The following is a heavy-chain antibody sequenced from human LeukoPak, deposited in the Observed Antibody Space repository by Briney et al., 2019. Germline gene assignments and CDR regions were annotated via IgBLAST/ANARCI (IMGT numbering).Heavy chain of an antibody. V-gene: IGHV4-39*01. J-gene: IGHJ4*02. Sequence: SETLSLTCTVSGGSISSSSYFWGWIRQPPGKGLEWIGSIYYSGITYYNPSLKSRVTISVDTSKNQFSLKLTSVTAADTAVYYCARRGGIAGTNDYWGQGTLVTVSS. D-gene: IGHD6-13*01. CDR2: IYYSGIT. CDR1: GGSISSSSYF. CDR3: ARRGGIAGTNDY.